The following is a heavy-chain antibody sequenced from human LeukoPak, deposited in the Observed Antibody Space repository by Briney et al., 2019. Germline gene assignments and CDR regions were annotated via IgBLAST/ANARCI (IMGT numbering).Heavy chain of an antibody. CDR2: IFPGDSNI. CDR3: ARDYYCYSTSCYFDY. D-gene: IGHD2-2*01. Sequence: GESLKISCRASGYSFSNYWVGWVRQMPGKGMEYMGIIFPGDSNIRYNPSFQGQATMSVDRSTNTAYLQWSSLKASDSAMYYCARDYYCYSTSCYFDYWGQGTLVTVSS. CDR1: GYSFSNYW. J-gene: IGHJ4*02. V-gene: IGHV5-51*01.